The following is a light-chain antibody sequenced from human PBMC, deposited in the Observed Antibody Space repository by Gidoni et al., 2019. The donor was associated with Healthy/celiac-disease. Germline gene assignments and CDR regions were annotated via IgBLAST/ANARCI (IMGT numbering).Light chain of an antibody. CDR2: GNS. CDR3: QSYDSSLFYV. Sequence: QSVLTQPPSVSVAPGQRVTISCTGSSSNIGAGYDVHWYQQLPGTAPKLFIYGNSNRPSGVPDRFSGSKSGTSASLAITGLQAEDEADYYCQSYDSSLFYVFGTGTKVTVL. J-gene: IGLJ1*01. CDR1: SSNIGAGYD. V-gene: IGLV1-40*01.